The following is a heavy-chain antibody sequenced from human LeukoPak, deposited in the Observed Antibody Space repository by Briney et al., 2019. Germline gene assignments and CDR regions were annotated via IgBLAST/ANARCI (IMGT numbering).Heavy chain of an antibody. Sequence: GGSLRLSCAASGFTFSSDGMHWVRQAPGKGLEWVAFIRYDGSNKNYADSVKGRFTISRDNSKNTLYLQMNSLRAEDTAVYYCAKDQLYYYDSSGYTWGQGTMVTVSS. CDR2: IRYDGSNK. J-gene: IGHJ3*01. CDR1: GFTFSSDG. V-gene: IGHV3-30*02. CDR3: AKDQLYYYDSSGYT. D-gene: IGHD3-22*01.